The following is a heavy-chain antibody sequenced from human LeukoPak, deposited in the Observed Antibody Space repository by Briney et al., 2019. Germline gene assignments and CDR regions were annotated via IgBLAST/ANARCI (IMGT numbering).Heavy chain of an antibody. J-gene: IGHJ4*02. CDR2: ISVGGSDT. Sequence: GGSLRLSCAASGFTFSSDSMNWGRESPGGGVEWVSVISVGGSDTYYADSAKGRFTISRDDSKNTLYLQRNSLRGEDTAIYYCAKLGYKSSSRYFDYWGQGTLVTVSS. CDR1: GFTFSSDS. D-gene: IGHD5-12*01. V-gene: IGHV3-23*01. CDR3: AKLGYKSSSRYFDY.